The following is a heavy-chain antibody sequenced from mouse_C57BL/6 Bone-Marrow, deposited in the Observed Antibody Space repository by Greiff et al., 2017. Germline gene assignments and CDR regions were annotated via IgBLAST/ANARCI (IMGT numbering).Heavy chain of an antibody. CDR2: IDPENGDT. CDR3: TALFRGDY. CDR1: GFNIKDDY. V-gene: IGHV14-4*01. D-gene: IGHD1-1*01. J-gene: IGHJ2*01. Sequence: VQLQQSGAELVRPWASVKLSCTASGFNIKDDYMHWVKQRPEQGLEWIGWIDPENGDTEYASKFQGKATITADTSSNTAYLQLSSLTSEDTAVYYCTALFRGDYWGQGTTLTVSS.